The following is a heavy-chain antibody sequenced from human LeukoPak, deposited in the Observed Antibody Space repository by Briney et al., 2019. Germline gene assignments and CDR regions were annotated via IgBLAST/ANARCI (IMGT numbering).Heavy chain of an antibody. Sequence: PSXTLSLTCVVSGYSISSGYYWGWIRPPPGKGLEWIGSIYHSGSTYYNPSLKSRVTISVDTSKNQFSLKLSSVTAADTAVYYCARGGYGDFIFDYWGQGTLATVSS. CDR1: GYSISSGYY. J-gene: IGHJ4*02. CDR3: ARGGYGDFIFDY. CDR2: IYHSGST. D-gene: IGHD4-17*01. V-gene: IGHV4-38-2*01.